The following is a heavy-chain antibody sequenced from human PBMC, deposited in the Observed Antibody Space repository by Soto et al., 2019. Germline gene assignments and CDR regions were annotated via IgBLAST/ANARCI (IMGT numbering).Heavy chain of an antibody. CDR2: IYYSGST. J-gene: IGHJ6*02. CDR1: GGSISSSSYY. CDR3: ARQRYDFLSNWDYYYYGMDV. V-gene: IGHV4-39*01. D-gene: IGHD3-3*01. Sequence: PSETLSLTCTVSGGSISSSSYYWGWIRQPPGKGLEWIGSIYYSGSTYYNPSLKSRVTISVDTSKNQFSLKLSSVTAADTAVYYCARQRYDFLSNWDYYYYGMDVWGQGTTVT.